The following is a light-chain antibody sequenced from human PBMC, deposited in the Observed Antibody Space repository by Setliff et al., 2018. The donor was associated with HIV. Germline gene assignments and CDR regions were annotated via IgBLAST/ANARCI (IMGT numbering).Light chain of an antibody. CDR2: DVR. V-gene: IGLV2-14*03. J-gene: IGLJ1*01. CDR1: SSDVGGYSH. Sequence: ARTQPASGSGSPGQAITIYGNGTSSDVGGYSHVSWYQQHPGKAPKLIIYDVRNRPSGVSNRFSGSKSGNTASLTISGLQSEYEADYSFSSSAITHTLPFGSGTKVTVL. CDR3: SSSAITHTLP.